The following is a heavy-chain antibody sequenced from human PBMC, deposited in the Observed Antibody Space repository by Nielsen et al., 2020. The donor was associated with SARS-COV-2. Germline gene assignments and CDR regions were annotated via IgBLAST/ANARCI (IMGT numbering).Heavy chain of an antibody. D-gene: IGHD3-22*01. Sequence: GGSLRLSCAASGFTFSNCWMSWVRQAPGKGLEWVATIEQDGSKRYYVDSLKGRFTISRDNTKNSLYLQMNSLRAEDTAVYYCANFDGSGYNAFDIWGQGTMVTVSS. J-gene: IGHJ3*02. V-gene: IGHV3-7*01. CDR3: ANFDGSGYNAFDI. CDR2: IEQDGSKR. CDR1: GFTFSNCW.